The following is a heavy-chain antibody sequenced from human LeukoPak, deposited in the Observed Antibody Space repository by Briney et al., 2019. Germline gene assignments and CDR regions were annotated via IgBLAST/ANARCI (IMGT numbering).Heavy chain of an antibody. CDR3: ARVGLDYGERFVDY. Sequence: SETLSLTCTVSSGSISTSNYYWGWVRQPPGKALEWIGNIFYSGSTYYSPSLKSRVTISVDTSKNQFSLKLSSVTAADTAVYYCARVGLDYGERFVDYWGQGTLVTVSS. CDR1: SGSISTSNYY. V-gene: IGHV4-39*07. CDR2: IFYSGST. J-gene: IGHJ4*02. D-gene: IGHD4-17*01.